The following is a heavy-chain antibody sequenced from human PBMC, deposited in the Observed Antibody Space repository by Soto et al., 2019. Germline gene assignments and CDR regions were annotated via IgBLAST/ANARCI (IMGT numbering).Heavy chain of an antibody. J-gene: IGHJ4*02. CDR3: ARLSYSSGWFRFDY. V-gene: IGHV2-5*02. CDR2: IYWDDDK. D-gene: IGHD6-19*01. Sequence: QITLKESGPTLVKPTQPLTLTCTFSGFSLSTSGVGVGWIRQPPGQALEWLALIYWDDDKRYSPSLKTRLIITKDTSKNQVVLTMTNMDPVDTATYYCARLSYSSGWFRFDYWGQGTLITVSS. CDR1: GFSLSTSGVG.